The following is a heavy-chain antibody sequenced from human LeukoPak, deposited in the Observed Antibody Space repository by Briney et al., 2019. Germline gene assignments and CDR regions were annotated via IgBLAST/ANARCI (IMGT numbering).Heavy chain of an antibody. Sequence: GGSLRLSCAASGFTFSNAWMSWVRQAPGKGLEWVGRIKSKTDGGTTDYAAPVKGRFTISRDDSKNTLYLQMNSLKTEDTAVYYCTTNLYCSSTSCYFDYWGQGTLATVSS. CDR1: GFTFSNAW. CDR3: TTNLYCSSTSCYFDY. J-gene: IGHJ4*02. V-gene: IGHV3-15*01. D-gene: IGHD2-2*01. CDR2: IKSKTDGGTT.